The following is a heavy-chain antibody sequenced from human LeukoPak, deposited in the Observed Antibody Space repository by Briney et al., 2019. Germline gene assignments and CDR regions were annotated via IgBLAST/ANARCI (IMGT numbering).Heavy chain of an antibody. CDR1: GYSISSGYY. V-gene: IGHV4-38-2*02. J-gene: IGHJ4*02. CDR3: ARDSWFGELYY. D-gene: IGHD3-10*01. Sequence: SETLSLTCTVSGYSISSGYYWGWIRQPPGKGLEWIGSIYHSGCTYYNPSLKSRVTISVDTPKNQFSLKLSSVTAADTAVYYCARDSWFGELYYWGQGTLVTVSS. CDR2: IYHSGCT.